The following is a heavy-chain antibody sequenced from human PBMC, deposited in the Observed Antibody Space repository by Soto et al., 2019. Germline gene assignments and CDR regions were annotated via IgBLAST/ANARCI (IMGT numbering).Heavy chain of an antibody. CDR3: ARLSPLPGYSSGWYYYYYGMDV. Sequence: GESLKISCKGSGYSFTSYWIGWVRQMPGKGLEWMGRIDPSDSYTNYSPSFQGHVTISADKSISTAYLQWSSLKASDTAMYYCARLSPLPGYSSGWYYYYYGMDVWGQGTTVTVSS. D-gene: IGHD6-19*01. J-gene: IGHJ6*02. CDR1: GYSFTSYW. V-gene: IGHV5-10-1*01. CDR2: IDPSDSYT.